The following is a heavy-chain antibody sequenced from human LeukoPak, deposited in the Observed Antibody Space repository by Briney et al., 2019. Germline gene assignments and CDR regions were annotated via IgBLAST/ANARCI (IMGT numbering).Heavy chain of an antibody. CDR1: GYTFTGNY. V-gene: IGHV1-2*02. CDR2: INPNSGGT. Sequence: ASVKVSCKASGYTFTGNYMHWVRQAPGQGLEWMGWINPNSGGTNYAQKFQGRVTMTRDTSISTAYMELSRLRSDDTAVYYCARSPSRGYSGYDLDYWGQGTLVTVSS. J-gene: IGHJ4*02. CDR3: ARSPSRGYSGYDLDY. D-gene: IGHD5-12*01.